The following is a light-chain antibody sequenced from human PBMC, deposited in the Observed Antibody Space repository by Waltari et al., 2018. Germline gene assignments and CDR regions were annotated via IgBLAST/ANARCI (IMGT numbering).Light chain of an antibody. CDR2: DNS. CDR3: GTWDSSLSAVV. J-gene: IGLJ2*01. CDR1: SSNIGHNN. Sequence: QSVLTQPPSVSAAPGQKVTISCSGSSSNIGHNNLSWYQQLPGTAPKLLIFDNSKRTSGIPDRFSGSRSGASATLGITGLQTGDEDDYYCGTWDSSLSAVVFGGGTKLTVV. V-gene: IGLV1-51*01.